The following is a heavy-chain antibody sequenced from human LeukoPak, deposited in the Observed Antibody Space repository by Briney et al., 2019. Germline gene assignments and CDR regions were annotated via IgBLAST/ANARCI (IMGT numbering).Heavy chain of an antibody. D-gene: IGHD2-2*01. V-gene: IGHV3-23*01. CDR2: IAGGDDR. Sequence: GGSLRLSCAASGFIFSPYAMSWVRQAPGKGLEWVAGIAGGDDRFYADSVKGRFSISRDNSKNTVDLQMNSLRVEDTAVYYCAKDGDPFCSSTSCYNWFDPWGQGTLVTVSS. J-gene: IGHJ5*02. CDR1: GFIFSPYA. CDR3: AKDGDPFCSSTSCYNWFDP.